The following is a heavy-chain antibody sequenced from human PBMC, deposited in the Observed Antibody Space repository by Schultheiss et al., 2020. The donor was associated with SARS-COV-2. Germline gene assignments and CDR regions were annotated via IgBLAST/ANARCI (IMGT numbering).Heavy chain of an antibody. CDR3: AKDRGYSQYYFDY. CDR1: GFTFSSYW. J-gene: IGHJ4*02. V-gene: IGHV3-23*01. Sequence: GGSLRLSCAASGFTFSSYWMHWVRQAPGKGLEWVSAISGSGGSTYYADSVKGRFTISRDNSKNTLYLQMNSLRAEDTAVYYCAKDRGYSQYYFDYWGQGTLVTVSS. CDR2: ISGSGGST. D-gene: IGHD5-18*01.